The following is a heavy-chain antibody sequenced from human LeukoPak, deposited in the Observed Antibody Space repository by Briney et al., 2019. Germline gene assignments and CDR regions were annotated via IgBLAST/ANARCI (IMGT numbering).Heavy chain of an antibody. J-gene: IGHJ3*02. Sequence: KPSETLSLTCAVYGGSFSGYYWSWIRQPPGKGLEWIGEINHSGSTNYNPSLKSRVTISVDTSKNQFSLKLSSVTAADTAVYYCARGGFPDGRRGDIWGQGTMVTVSS. CDR2: INHSGST. CDR3: ARGGFPDGRRGDI. CDR1: GGSFSGYY. V-gene: IGHV4-34*01. D-gene: IGHD4-17*01.